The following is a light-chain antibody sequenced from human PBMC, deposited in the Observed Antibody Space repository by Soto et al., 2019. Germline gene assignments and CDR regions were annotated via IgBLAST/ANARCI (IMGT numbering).Light chain of an antibody. CDR2: DAS. CDR1: ESIVTW. Sequence: DIQLTQSPSTLSASVGDRVTITCRASESIVTWLAWYQQRPGKAPKLLIYDASTLHSGVPSRFSGSGSGTEFTLFISSLQPDDFATYYCQQYHSYSRWTFGQGTKVEIK. CDR3: QQYHSYSRWT. V-gene: IGKV1-5*01. J-gene: IGKJ1*01.